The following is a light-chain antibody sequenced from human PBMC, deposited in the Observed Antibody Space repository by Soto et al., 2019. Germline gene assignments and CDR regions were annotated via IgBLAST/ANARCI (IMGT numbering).Light chain of an antibody. V-gene: IGKV3-15*01. J-gene: IGKJ1*01. CDR1: QSINAH. CDR2: GAS. CDR3: QQYNTWLWT. Sequence: EVVMTQSPATLSVSPGERVTLSCRASQSINAHLAWYQQKPGQAPRLLIHGASTRATGIPARFSGSGFGTAFILTISSLQSEDFAVYYCQQYNTWLWTFGQATKVEIQ.